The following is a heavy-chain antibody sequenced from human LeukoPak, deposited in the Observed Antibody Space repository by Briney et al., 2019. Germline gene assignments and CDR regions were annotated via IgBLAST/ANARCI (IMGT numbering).Heavy chain of an antibody. J-gene: IGHJ5*02. Sequence: SETLSLTCTVSGYSISSGYYWGWIRQPPGKGLEWIGSIYHSGSTYYNPSLKSRVTISVDTSKNQFSLKLSSVTAADTAMYYCVRDHVSPGLSNWFDPWGQGTLVTVSS. V-gene: IGHV4-38-2*02. CDR2: IYHSGST. CDR3: VRDHVSPGLSNWFDP. D-gene: IGHD3-16*01. CDR1: GYSISSGYY.